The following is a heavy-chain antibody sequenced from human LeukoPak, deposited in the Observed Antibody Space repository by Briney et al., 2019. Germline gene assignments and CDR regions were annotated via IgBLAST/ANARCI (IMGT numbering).Heavy chain of an antibody. V-gene: IGHV3-9*01. CDR1: GFTFDDYA. D-gene: IGHD2-21*02. CDR2: ISWNSGSI. J-gene: IGHJ3*02. Sequence: GRSLRLPCAASGFTFDDYAMHWVRQAPGKGLEWVSGISWNSGSIGYADSVKGRFTISRDNAKNSLYLQMNSLRAEDTALYYCAKERGYCGGDCPGHDAFDIWGQGTMVTVSS. CDR3: AKERGYCGGDCPGHDAFDI.